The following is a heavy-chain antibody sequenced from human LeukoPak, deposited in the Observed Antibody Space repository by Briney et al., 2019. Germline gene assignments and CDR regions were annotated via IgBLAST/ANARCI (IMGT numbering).Heavy chain of an antibody. CDR1: DFTFSSYA. CDR2: ISGSGGST. Sequence: GGSLSLSCAASDFTFSSYAMTWFRQPPGKGLEWVSAISGSGGSTYYADSVKGRFTISRDNSKNTLYLQMNSLRAEDTAVYYCAKDPGGYSYGPQLDYWGQGTLVTVSS. V-gene: IGHV3-23*01. D-gene: IGHD5-18*01. J-gene: IGHJ4*02. CDR3: AKDPGGYSYGPQLDY.